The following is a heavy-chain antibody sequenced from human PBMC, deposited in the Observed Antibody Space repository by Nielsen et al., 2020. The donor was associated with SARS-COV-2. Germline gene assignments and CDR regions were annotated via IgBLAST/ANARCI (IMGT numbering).Heavy chain of an antibody. CDR2: ISGSGSTT. D-gene: IGHD4-11*01. J-gene: IGHJ4*02. CDR3: VKDTWVTAVNDFDY. CDR1: GFMFDNYG. V-gene: IGHV3-23*01. Sequence: GGSLRLSCAASGFMFDNYGVSWVRQAPGKGLEWVSGISGSGSTTYYAGSVRGRFTISRDSSNNTLYLHMNSLRAEDTAMYYCVKDTWVTAVNDFDYWGRGTLVTVSS.